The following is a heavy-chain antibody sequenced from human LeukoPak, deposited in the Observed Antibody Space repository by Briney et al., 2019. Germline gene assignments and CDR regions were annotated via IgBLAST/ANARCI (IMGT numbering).Heavy chain of an antibody. J-gene: IGHJ5*02. V-gene: IGHV4-39*07. CDR2: VYQTGNA. CDR3: ARGGIRGGFDNWFDP. CDR1: GVSISSSSYY. D-gene: IGHD3-10*01. Sequence: PSETLSLTCTVSGVSISSSSYYWGWIRQPPGKGLEWIGSVYQTGNANYNPSLKSRAVISVDTSKNQFSLKVTSVTATDTAVYYCARGGIRGGFDNWFDPWGQGALVTVSS.